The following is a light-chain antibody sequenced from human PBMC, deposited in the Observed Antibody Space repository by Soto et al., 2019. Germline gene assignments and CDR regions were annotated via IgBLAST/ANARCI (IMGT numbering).Light chain of an antibody. CDR3: QTYNGAPWT. J-gene: IGKJ1*01. V-gene: IGKV1-27*01. Sequence: DIQMTQSPSSLSASVGDRVTITCRASQGISTYLVWYQQKPGTVPKLLIFAASTLHSGVPSRFCGRGSGTDCTLTISSLPPEDVATYYCQTYNGAPWTFGQGTKVEIK. CDR2: AAS. CDR1: QGISTY.